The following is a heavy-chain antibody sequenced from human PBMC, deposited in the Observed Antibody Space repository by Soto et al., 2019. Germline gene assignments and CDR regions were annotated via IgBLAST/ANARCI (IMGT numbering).Heavy chain of an antibody. CDR1: GGIFSSYA. Sequence: QVQLVQSGAEVKKPGSSVKVSCKASGGIFSSYAISWVRQAPGQGLEWMGGIIPIFGTANYAQKFQGRVTITADESTSPGYMELSSLRSEDTAVYYCAIPPLYGGYETHFDYWGQGTLVTVSS. CDR2: IIPIFGTA. D-gene: IGHD5-12*01. V-gene: IGHV1-69*12. CDR3: AIPPLYGGYETHFDY. J-gene: IGHJ4*02.